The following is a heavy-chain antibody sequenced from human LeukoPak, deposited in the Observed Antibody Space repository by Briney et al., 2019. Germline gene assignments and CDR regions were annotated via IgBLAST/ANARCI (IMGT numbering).Heavy chain of an antibody. D-gene: IGHD2-15*01. V-gene: IGHV1-2*02. J-gene: IGHJ5*02. Sequence: GASVTVSCKASGYSFTCYFMHWVRQAPGQALEWMGCINPNNGATNYAQNFQGRVTMTRDTSISTAYMELSRLTSDDTAVYYCARGLRYCSGGSCSWGQGTLVTVSS. CDR3: ARGLRYCSGGSCS. CDR1: GYSFTCYF. CDR2: INPNNGAT.